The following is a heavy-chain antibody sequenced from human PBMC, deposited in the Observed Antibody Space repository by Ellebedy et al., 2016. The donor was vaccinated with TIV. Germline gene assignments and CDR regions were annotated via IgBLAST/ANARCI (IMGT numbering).Heavy chain of an antibody. CDR2: IYSSGNT. Sequence: MPSETLSLTCTVFGGSISSYHWSWVRQPAGKGLEWIGRIYSSGNTNYNPSLESRVTMSVDRSRNQFSVQLTSLTAADTGVYFCARGPRGYSFNNYFDPWGQGILVSVSS. V-gene: IGHV4-4*07. CDR1: GGSISSYH. J-gene: IGHJ5*02. CDR3: ARGPRGYSFNNYFDP. D-gene: IGHD5-24*01.